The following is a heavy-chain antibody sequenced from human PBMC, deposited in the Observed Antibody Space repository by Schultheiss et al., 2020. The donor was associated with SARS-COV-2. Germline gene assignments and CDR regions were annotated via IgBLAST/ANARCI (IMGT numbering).Heavy chain of an antibody. Sequence: SETLSLTCTVSGGSISSGGHYWSWIRQHPGKGLEWIGYIYYSGSTYYNPSLKSRVTISVDTSKNQFSLKLSSVTAADTAVYYCARLTAAVAPLFDPWGQGTLVTVSS. D-gene: IGHD6-19*01. CDR3: ARLTAAVAPLFDP. J-gene: IGHJ5*02. CDR1: GGSISSGGHY. V-gene: IGHV4-31*03. CDR2: IYYSGST.